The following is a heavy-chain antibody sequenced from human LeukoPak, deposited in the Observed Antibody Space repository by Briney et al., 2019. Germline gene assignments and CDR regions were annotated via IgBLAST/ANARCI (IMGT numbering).Heavy chain of an antibody. V-gene: IGHV3-7*01. J-gene: IGHJ4*02. CDR1: GFIFNKYW. CDR2: IKQDGSEK. D-gene: IGHD6-13*01. Sequence: GGPLRLSCAASGFIFNKYWMSWVRQAPGKGLEWVANIKQDGSEKYYADPVKGRFTISRDNAQNSVYLQMNSVRAEDTAVYYCARIGYSSSCFDYWGQGTPVTVSS. CDR3: ARIGYSSSCFDY.